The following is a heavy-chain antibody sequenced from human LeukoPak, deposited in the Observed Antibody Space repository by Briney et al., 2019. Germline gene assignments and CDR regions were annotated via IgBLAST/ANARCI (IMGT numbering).Heavy chain of an antibody. CDR2: IIPIFGTA. CDR3: ARDARHRYCSSTTCYRGWLDP. CDR1: GYTFSSYG. Sequence: SVKVSCKASGYTFSSYGISWVRQAPGQGLEWMGGIIPIFGTAYYAQKFQGRVTITADESTSTAYMELSSLRSEDTAVYYCARDARHRYCSSTTCYRGWLDPWGQGTLVTVSS. V-gene: IGHV1-69*13. D-gene: IGHD2-2*01. J-gene: IGHJ5*02.